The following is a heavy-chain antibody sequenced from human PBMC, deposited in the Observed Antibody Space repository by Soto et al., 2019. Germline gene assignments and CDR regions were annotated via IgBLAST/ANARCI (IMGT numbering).Heavy chain of an antibody. CDR2: ISSSSSYI. J-gene: IGHJ6*02. CDR3: GRGPSNYYAMAV. Sequence: GGSLRLSCVASGLTINTYSMMWVRQAPGKGLEWVSSISSSSSYIYYADSVKGRFTISRDNAKNSLYLQMNSLRAEDTAVYYCGRGPSNYYAMAVWGQGTTVTVSS. V-gene: IGHV3-21*01. CDR1: GLTINTYS.